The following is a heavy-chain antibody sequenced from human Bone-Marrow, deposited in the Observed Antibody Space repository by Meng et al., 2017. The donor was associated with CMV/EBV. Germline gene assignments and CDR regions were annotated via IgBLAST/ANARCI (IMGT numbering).Heavy chain of an antibody. J-gene: IGHJ4*01. V-gene: IGHV4-39*07. CDR3: AIENDPGYYFDY. Sequence: GSLRLSCTVSGASISSSPYHWGWIRQPPGKGLEWIGSIHSSWSSYYNPSLRSRVTVSVDTSKNQFSLKLSSVTAADTAVYYCAIENDPGYYFDYWGQGTMVTVSS. CDR1: GASISSSPYH. D-gene: IGHD3-10*01. CDR2: IHSSWSS.